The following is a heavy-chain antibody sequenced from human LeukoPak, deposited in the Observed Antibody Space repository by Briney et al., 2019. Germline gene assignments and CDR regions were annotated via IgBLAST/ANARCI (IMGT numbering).Heavy chain of an antibody. D-gene: IGHD1-26*01. CDR1: GFTFSSYS. V-gene: IGHV3-21*01. CDR2: ISGSSNYI. Sequence: GGSLRLSCAASGFTFSSYSMNWVRQAPGKGLEWVSSISGSSNYIYYADSVKGRFTISSDNAKNSLYLQMNSLRAEDTAVYYCARGHSGSYQRDDAFDIWGQGTMVTVSS. J-gene: IGHJ3*02. CDR3: ARGHSGSYQRDDAFDI.